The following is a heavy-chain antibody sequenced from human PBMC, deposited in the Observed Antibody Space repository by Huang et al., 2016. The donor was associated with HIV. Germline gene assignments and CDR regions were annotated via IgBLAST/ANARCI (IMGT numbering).Heavy chain of an antibody. D-gene: IGHD3-22*01. Sequence: QIQLMQSGPELKQPGASVKVSCKASGYTFTSYGITWVRQAPGQGPEGMGWIIDSSGDTEYAQNVQGRVTLTTDTSTNIAYMELRSLRSDDTAKYYCARDPKYHRIGYYRQRRGIDIWGQGTMVIVSS. J-gene: IGHJ3*02. V-gene: IGHV1-18*01. CDR3: ARDPKYHRIGYYRQRRGIDI. CDR2: IIDSSGDT. CDR1: GYTFTSYG.